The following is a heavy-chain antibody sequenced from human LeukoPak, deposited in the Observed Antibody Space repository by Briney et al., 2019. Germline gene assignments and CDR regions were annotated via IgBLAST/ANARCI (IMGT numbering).Heavy chain of an antibody. V-gene: IGHV3-23*03. CDR1: GFTFSSYS. Sequence: GGSLRLSCAASGFTFSSYSMNWVRQAPGKGLEWVSVMYSGGTTYYADSVKGRFTISRDNSKNTLYLQMNSLRAEDTAVYYCAKDILRYYYDSSGYSDYWGQGTLVTVSS. CDR3: AKDILRYYYDSSGYSDY. D-gene: IGHD3-22*01. CDR2: MYSGGTT. J-gene: IGHJ4*02.